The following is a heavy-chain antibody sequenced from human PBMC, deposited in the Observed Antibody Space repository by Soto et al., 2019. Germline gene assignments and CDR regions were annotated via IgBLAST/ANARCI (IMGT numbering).Heavy chain of an antibody. J-gene: IGHJ5*02. CDR1: GGSVSSGSYY. Sequence: TSETLSLTCTVSGGSVSSGSYYWSWIRQPPGKGLEWIGYIYYSGSTNYNPSLKSRVTISVDTSKNQFSLKLSSVTAADTAVYYCARTLSDSSGYYYPAFDPWGQGTLVTVSS. CDR3: ARTLSDSSGYYYPAFDP. V-gene: IGHV4-61*01. D-gene: IGHD3-22*01. CDR2: IYYSGST.